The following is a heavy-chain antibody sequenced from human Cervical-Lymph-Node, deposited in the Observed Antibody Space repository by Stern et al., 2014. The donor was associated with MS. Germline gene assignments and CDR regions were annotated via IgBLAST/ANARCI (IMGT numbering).Heavy chain of an antibody. V-gene: IGHV1-46*01. CDR1: GYTFTSYY. CDR3: ARDLFTTMGTSLSDAFDI. CDR2: INPTGGST. Sequence: QLVQSGAEVKKPGASVKVSCKASGYTFTSYYIHWVRQAPGQGLEWMGIINPTGGSTNYAPKFQGRVTMTRDTSTSTVYMELSSLRSEDTAVYYCARDLFTTMGTSLSDAFDIWGQGTVVTVSS. J-gene: IGHJ3*02. D-gene: IGHD4-23*01.